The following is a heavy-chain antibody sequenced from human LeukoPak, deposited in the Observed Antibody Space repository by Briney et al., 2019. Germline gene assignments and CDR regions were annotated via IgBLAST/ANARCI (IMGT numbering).Heavy chain of an antibody. CDR3: ARAGRYGMDV. J-gene: IGHJ6*02. Sequence: PGGSLRLSCAASGFTFSSYAMSWVRQARGKGLEWVSAISGSGGSTYYADSVKGRFTISRDNSKNTLYLQMNSLRAEDTAVYYCARAGRYGMDVWGQGTTVTVSS. CDR2: ISGSGGST. V-gene: IGHV3-23*01. CDR1: GFTFSSYA.